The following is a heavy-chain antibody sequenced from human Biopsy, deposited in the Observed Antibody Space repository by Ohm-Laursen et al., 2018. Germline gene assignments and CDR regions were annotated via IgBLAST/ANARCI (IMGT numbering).Heavy chain of an antibody. CDR3: ARNTGWYGDLYYFDY. Sequence: GSSVKVSCKASGYPFITYGISRVRQAPGQGLEWMGMINPSGSTTSYPQIFQGRVTMTRDTSKSTVYMELSSLRSADTAVYFCARNTGWYGDLYYFDYWGQGTLVTVSS. D-gene: IGHD6-19*01. CDR1: GYPFITYG. V-gene: IGHV1-46*01. CDR2: INPSGSTT. J-gene: IGHJ4*02.